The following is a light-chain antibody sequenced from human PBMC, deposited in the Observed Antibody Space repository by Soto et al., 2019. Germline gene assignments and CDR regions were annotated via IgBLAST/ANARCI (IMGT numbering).Light chain of an antibody. V-gene: IGKV1-39*01. CDR1: QGIKSY. J-gene: IGKJ4*01. CDR2: GAS. Sequence: DAEMTQYHSTLSASVGDRVTITCRASQGIKSYLNWYQQKPGKAPKLLIYGASSLQSGVPSRFSGSGSGTDFTLTISSLQPEDYATYYCQQSYSTPPLTFGGGSKVDVK. CDR3: QQSYSTPPLT.